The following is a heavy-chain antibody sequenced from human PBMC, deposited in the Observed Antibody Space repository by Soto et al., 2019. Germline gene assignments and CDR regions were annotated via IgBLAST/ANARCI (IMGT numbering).Heavy chain of an antibody. D-gene: IGHD2-2*01. J-gene: IGHJ4*02. V-gene: IGHV4-34*01. Sequence: SETLSLTCAVYGGSFSGYYWSWIRQPPGKGLEWIGEINHSGSTNYNPSLKSRVTISVDTSKNQFSLKLSSVTAADTAVYYCARVVPQIDVHEYQLLWRAMAYRYYFDYWGQGTLVTVSS. CDR3: ARVVPQIDVHEYQLLWRAMAYRYYFDY. CDR2: INHSGST. CDR1: GGSFSGYY.